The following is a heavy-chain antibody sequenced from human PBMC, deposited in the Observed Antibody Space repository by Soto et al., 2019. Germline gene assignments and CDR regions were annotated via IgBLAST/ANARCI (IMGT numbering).Heavy chain of an antibody. J-gene: IGHJ6*03. Sequence: GGSLRLSCAASGFTFSSYAMSWVRQAPGKGLEWVSAISGSGGSTYYADSVKGRFTISRDNSKNTLYLQMNSLRAEDTAVYYCAKNRVDSSRAYYYYMDVWGKGTTVTVSS. CDR3: AKNRVDSSRAYYYYMDV. D-gene: IGHD6-19*01. CDR1: GFTFSSYA. V-gene: IGHV3-23*01. CDR2: ISGSGGST.